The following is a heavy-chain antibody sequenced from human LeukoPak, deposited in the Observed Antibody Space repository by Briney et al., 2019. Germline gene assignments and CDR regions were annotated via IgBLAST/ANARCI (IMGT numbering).Heavy chain of an antibody. V-gene: IGHV3-9*01. J-gene: IGHJ4*02. D-gene: IGHD2-21*02. CDR2: ISWNSGSI. CDR3: ARSSVVVTDGFDY. CDR1: GFTFDDYA. Sequence: GGSLRLSCAASGFTFDDYAMHWVRHAPGKGLEWVSGISWNSGSIGYADSVKGRFTISRDNAKNSLYLQMNSLRAEDTALYYCARSSVVVTDGFDYWGQGTLVTVSS.